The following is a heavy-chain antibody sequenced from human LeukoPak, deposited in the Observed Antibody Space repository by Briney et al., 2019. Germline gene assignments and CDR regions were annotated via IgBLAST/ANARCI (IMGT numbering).Heavy chain of an antibody. Sequence: GASVKVSCKASGYTFTSYYMHWVRQAPGQGLEWMGWISGYNGKTNYAQKFQGRITMTTDTSTSKAYMELRSLRSDDTAVYYCVRDMGGATAFDYWGQGTLVTVSS. CDR3: VRDMGGATAFDY. CDR2: ISGYNGKT. V-gene: IGHV1-18*04. J-gene: IGHJ4*02. CDR1: GYTFTSYY. D-gene: IGHD1-26*01.